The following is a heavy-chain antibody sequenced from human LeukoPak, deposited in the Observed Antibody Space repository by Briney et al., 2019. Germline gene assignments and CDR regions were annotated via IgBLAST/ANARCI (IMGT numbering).Heavy chain of an antibody. CDR2: ISGSGGST. D-gene: IGHD4-17*01. Sequence: PGGSLRRSCTASGFTFSSYAMSWVRQAPGKGLEWVSAISGSGGSTYYADSVKGRFTISRDNSKNTLYLQMNSLRAEDTAVYYCAKDSWPTVTTQVFDYWGQGTLVTVSS. V-gene: IGHV3-23*01. CDR1: GFTFSSYA. J-gene: IGHJ4*02. CDR3: AKDSWPTVTTQVFDY.